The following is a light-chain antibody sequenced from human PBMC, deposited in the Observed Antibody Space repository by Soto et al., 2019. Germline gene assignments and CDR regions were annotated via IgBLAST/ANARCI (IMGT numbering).Light chain of an antibody. CDR2: AAS. CDR1: QGISNY. CDR3: QQLNTSAFT. V-gene: IGKV1-9*01. Sequence: DIQLTQSPSFLSASVGDRVTITWRASQGISNYLAWYQQKPGKAPQLLIYAASILQSGVPSRFSGSGSGTEFTLTISSLQPEDFATYCCQQLNTSAFTFGPGTKVDIK. J-gene: IGKJ3*01.